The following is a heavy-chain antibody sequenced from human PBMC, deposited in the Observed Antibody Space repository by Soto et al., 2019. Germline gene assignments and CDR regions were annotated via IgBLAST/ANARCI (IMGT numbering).Heavy chain of an antibody. Sequence: QVQLVQSGGEVQKPGASVKVSCKASGYNYNNYGVTWVRQAPGQGLEWMGWISAFNHKANYAPNIQDRVTMTIDKSTNTAHMELMSLRPDDTAVYYCARKHKDLWTDSPDFDYGGQGTLVTVSA. D-gene: IGHD3-9*01. J-gene: IGHJ4*02. CDR1: GYNYNNYG. CDR3: ARKHKDLWTDSPDFDY. V-gene: IGHV1-18*04. CDR2: ISAFNHKA.